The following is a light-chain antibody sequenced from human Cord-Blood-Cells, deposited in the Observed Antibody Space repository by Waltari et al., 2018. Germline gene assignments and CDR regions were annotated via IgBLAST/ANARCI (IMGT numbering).Light chain of an antibody. CDR3: QQYYSTLTWT. Sequence: IVMTQSPDSLAVPLGERATIPCKSSQSVLYSSNNKNYLAWYQQKPGQPPKRLIYWASTRESGVPDRFSGSGSGTDFTLTISSLQAEDVAVYYCQQYYSTLTWTFGQGTKVEIK. J-gene: IGKJ1*01. V-gene: IGKV4-1*01. CDR1: QSVLYSSNNKNY. CDR2: WAS.